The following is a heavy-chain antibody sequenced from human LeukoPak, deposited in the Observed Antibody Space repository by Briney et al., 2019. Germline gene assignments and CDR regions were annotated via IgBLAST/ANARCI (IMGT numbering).Heavy chain of an antibody. CDR1: GFIFSSYA. Sequence: GGSLRLSCAASGFIFSSYAMHWLRQSPGKGLEYVSAISSNGGDTYYANFVKGRFTISRDNSKNTLYLQMDTLRADDMAVYYCASATWIQRWKLFDYWGQGTLVTVSS. D-gene: IGHD5-18*01. CDR3: ASATWIQRWKLFDY. J-gene: IGHJ4*02. V-gene: IGHV3-64*01. CDR2: ISSNGGDT.